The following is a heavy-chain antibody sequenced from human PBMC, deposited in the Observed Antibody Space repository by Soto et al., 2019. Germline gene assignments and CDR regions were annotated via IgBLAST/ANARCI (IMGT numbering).Heavy chain of an antibody. CDR3: ARDLDGSGSYSTDY. CDR2: ISGFNGKT. J-gene: IGHJ4*02. V-gene: IGHV1-18*01. Sequence: DSVNVSCKAAGYNFTGTGISWVRQAPGQGPEWMGWISGFNGKTNYAQKFQGRVNMTTDTSTTTAYLEVRSLTSDDTAVYYCARDLDGSGSYSTDYWGQGTPVTVSS. CDR1: GYNFTGTG. D-gene: IGHD3-10*01.